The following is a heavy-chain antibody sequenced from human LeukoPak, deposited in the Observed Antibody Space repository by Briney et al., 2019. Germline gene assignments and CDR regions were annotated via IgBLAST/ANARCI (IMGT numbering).Heavy chain of an antibody. J-gene: IGHJ4*02. V-gene: IGHV3-15*07. CDR2: IRSETHGGTT. CDR1: GFTLSNIW. Sequence: PGGSLRLSCAVSGFTLSNIWMNWVRQAPGKGLEWAGLIRSETHGGTTDYAAPVKGRFTISRDDSKNTLNLQMNSLKAEDTAVYYCAQGSGQHYEYWGQGALVTVSS. D-gene: IGHD6-19*01. CDR3: AQGSGQHYEY.